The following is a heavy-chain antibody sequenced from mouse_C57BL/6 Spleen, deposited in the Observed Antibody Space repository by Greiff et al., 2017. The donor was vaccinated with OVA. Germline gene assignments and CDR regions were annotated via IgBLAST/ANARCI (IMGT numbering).Heavy chain of an antibody. CDR2: INPSNGGT. J-gene: IGHJ4*01. V-gene: IGHV1-53*01. CDR3: ARKDDGYYDYAMDY. D-gene: IGHD2-3*01. Sequence: QLQQPGTELVKPGASVKLSCKASGYTFTSYWMHWVKQRPGQGLEWVGNINPSNGGTNYNEKFKSKATLTVDKSSSTAYMQLSSLTSEDSAFYYCARKDDGYYDYAMDYWGQGTSVTVAS. CDR1: GYTFTSYW.